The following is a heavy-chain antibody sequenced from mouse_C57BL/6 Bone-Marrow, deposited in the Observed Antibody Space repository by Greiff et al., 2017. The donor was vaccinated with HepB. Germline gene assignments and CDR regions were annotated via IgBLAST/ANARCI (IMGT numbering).Heavy chain of an antibody. CDR2: IDPENGDT. CDR3: TTEDGDAY. Sequence: VQLQQSGAELVRPGASVKLSCTASGFNIKDDYMHWVKQRPEQGLEWIGWIDPENGDTEYASKFQGKATITADTSYNTAYLQLSSLTSEDTAVYYCTTEDGDAYWGQGTLVTVSA. J-gene: IGHJ3*01. V-gene: IGHV14-4*01. D-gene: IGHD2-3*01. CDR1: GFNIKDDY.